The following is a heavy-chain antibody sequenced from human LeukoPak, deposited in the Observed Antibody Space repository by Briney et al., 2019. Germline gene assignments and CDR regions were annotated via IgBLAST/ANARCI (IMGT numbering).Heavy chain of an antibody. D-gene: IGHD6-19*01. CDR3: AKYRPLAGLEY. V-gene: IGHV3-7*01. Sequence: PGGSLRLSCAASGFTFSSCWMSWVRQAPGKGLEWLANIKEDGGEKYYVDSVKGRFTISRDNAKNSLYLQMNSLRDKDTVVYYCAKYRPLAGLEYWGQGTLVTVSS. CDR1: GFTFSSCW. J-gene: IGHJ4*02. CDR2: IKEDGGEK.